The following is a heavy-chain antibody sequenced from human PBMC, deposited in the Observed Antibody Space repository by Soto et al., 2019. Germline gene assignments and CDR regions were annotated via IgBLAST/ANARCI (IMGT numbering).Heavy chain of an antibody. V-gene: IGHV4-59*01. D-gene: IGHD1-20*01. J-gene: IGHJ5*02. CDR1: GGSISSYY. CDR2: IYYSGST. Sequence: SETLSLTCTVSGGSISSYYWSWIRQPPGKGLEWIGYIYYSGSTNYNPSLKSRVTISVDTSKNQFSLKLSSVTAADTAVYYCAIDNNKATRGFDPWGQGTLVTVSS. CDR3: AIDNNKATRGFDP.